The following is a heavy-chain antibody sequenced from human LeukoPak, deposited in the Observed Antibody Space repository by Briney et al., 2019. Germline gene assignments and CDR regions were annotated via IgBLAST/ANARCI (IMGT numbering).Heavy chain of an antibody. D-gene: IGHD3-10*01. CDR3: ASSFDGSGSYQ. V-gene: IGHV3-23*01. Sequence: GGSLRLSCAASGFTFSSYAMSWVRQAPGKGLEWVSAISGSGGSTYYADSVKGRFTISRDNPKNTLYLQMNSLRAEDTAVYYCASSFDGSGSYQWGQGTLVTVSS. CDR1: GFTFSSYA. CDR2: ISGSGGST. J-gene: IGHJ4*02.